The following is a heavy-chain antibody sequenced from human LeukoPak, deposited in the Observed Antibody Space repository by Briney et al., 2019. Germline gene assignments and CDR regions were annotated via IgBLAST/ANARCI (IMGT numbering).Heavy chain of an antibody. J-gene: IGHJ6*03. CDR2: ISSSGSTI. CDR3: ARDQVVRGVIDYYYYMDV. D-gene: IGHD3-10*01. Sequence: PGGSLRLSCAASGFTFSDYYMSWIRQAPGKGLEGVSYISSSGSTIYYADSVKGRFTISRDNAKNSLYLQMNSLRAEDTAVYYCARDQVVRGVIDYYYYMDVWGKGTTVTVSS. CDR1: GFTFSDYY. V-gene: IGHV3-11*04.